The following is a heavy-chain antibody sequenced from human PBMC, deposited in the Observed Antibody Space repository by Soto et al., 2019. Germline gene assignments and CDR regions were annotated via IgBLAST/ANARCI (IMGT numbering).Heavy chain of an antibody. Sequence: QVQLVESGGGVVQPGRSLRLSCAASGFTFSSYGMHWDRQAPGKGLEWVAVISYDGSNKYYADSVKGRFTISRDNSKNTLYLQMNSLRAEDTAVYYCAKDACSGDCYSYFDYWGQGTLVTVSS. CDR2: ISYDGSNK. J-gene: IGHJ4*02. V-gene: IGHV3-30*18. CDR1: GFTFSSYG. D-gene: IGHD2-21*02. CDR3: AKDACSGDCYSYFDY.